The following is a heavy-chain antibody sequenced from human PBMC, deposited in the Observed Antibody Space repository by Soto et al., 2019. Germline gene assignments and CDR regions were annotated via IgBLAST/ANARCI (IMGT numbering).Heavy chain of an antibody. Sequence: SETLSLTCTVSGGSISSVGYYWSWIRHHPGKGLEWIGYIYYSGSTYYNPSLKRRVTISVDTSKNQFSLKLSSVTAADTAVYYCARASDYGDYSFDYWGQGTLVTVSS. J-gene: IGHJ4*02. CDR3: ARASDYGDYSFDY. CDR1: GGSISSVGYY. V-gene: IGHV4-31*03. CDR2: IYYSGST. D-gene: IGHD4-17*01.